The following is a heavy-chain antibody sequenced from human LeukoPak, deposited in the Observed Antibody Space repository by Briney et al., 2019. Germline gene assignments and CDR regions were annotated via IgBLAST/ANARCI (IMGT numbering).Heavy chain of an antibody. CDR3: AGGPRFGDSDY. CDR1: GGSISSHY. V-gene: IGHV4-59*11. Sequence: SETLSLTCTVSGGSISSHYWSWIRQPPGKGLEWIGYIYYSGSTNYNPSLKRRVTISVDTSKNQFSLKLSSVTAADTAVYYCAGGPRFGDSDYWGQGTLVTVSS. CDR2: IYYSGST. J-gene: IGHJ4*02. D-gene: IGHD3-10*01.